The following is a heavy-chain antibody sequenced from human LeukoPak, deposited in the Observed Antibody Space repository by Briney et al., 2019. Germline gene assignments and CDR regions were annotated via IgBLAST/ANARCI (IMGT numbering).Heavy chain of an antibody. V-gene: IGHV1-69*13. CDR3: ARDGENYCSSTSCGWFDP. J-gene: IGHJ5*02. D-gene: IGHD2-2*01. CDR1: GGTFSSYA. Sequence: ASVKVSCKASGGTFSSYAISWVRQAPGQGLEWMGGIIPIFGTANYAQEFQGRVTITADESTSTAYMELSSLRSEDTAVYYCARDGENYCSSTSCGWFDPWGQGTLVTVSS. CDR2: IIPIFGTA.